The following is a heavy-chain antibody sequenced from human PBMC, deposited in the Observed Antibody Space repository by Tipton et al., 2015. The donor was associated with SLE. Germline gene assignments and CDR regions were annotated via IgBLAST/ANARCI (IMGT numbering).Heavy chain of an antibody. J-gene: IGHJ5*02. V-gene: IGHV4-59*11. Sequence: TLSLTCTVSGGSISSHYWSWIRQPPGKGLEWIGYIYYSGGTNYNPSLKSRVTISVDTSKNQFSLKLSSVTAADTAVYYCARDAVYCGGDCPSVGWFDPWGQGTLVTVSS. CDR3: ARDAVYCGGDCPSVGWFDP. CDR2: IYYSGGT. D-gene: IGHD2-21*01. CDR1: GGSISSHY.